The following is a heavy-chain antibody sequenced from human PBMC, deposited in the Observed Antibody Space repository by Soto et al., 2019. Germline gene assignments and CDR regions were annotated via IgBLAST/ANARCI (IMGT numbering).Heavy chain of an antibody. CDR3: ARDRIPTGMDV. Sequence: GGSLRLSCAASGFTFSNAWMNWVRQAPGKGLEWVGRIKSKTDGGTTDYAAPVKGRFTISRDNSKNTLYLQMNSLRAEDTAVYYCARDRIPTGMDVWGQGTTVTVSS. CDR1: GFTFSNAW. CDR2: IKSKTDGGTT. V-gene: IGHV3-15*07. J-gene: IGHJ6*02.